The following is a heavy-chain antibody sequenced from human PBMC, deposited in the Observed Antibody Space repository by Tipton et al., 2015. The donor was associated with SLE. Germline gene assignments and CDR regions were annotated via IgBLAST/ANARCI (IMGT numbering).Heavy chain of an antibody. D-gene: IGHD4-17*01. V-gene: IGHV4-39*01. CDR3: ARLPTGFPNWFDP. J-gene: IGHJ5*02. CDR1: GDSMSTNFYF. Sequence: TLSLTCSVSGDSMSTNFYFWDWIRQPPGKGLEWIGSISYSGNTYYNTSLKSRITISVDTSRNQFSLKLKSVTAADTAVYYCARLPTGFPNWFDPWGQGTLVTVSS. CDR2: ISYSGNT.